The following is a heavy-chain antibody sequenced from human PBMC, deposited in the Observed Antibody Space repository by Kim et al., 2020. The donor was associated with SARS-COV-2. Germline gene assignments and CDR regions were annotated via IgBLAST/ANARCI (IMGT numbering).Heavy chain of an antibody. CDR3: AKGAFSYGTIDY. CDR1: GFTFSSYA. Sequence: GGSLRLSCAASGFTFSSYAMHWVRQAPGKRLERVSVLSNDGSNKYYVDSVKGRFTISRDNSKNTLYLQMDSLRAEDTSVYYCAKGAFSYGTIDYLGQGTLVTVSS. D-gene: IGHD5-18*01. CDR2: LSNDGSNK. V-gene: IGHV3-30*18. J-gene: IGHJ4*02.